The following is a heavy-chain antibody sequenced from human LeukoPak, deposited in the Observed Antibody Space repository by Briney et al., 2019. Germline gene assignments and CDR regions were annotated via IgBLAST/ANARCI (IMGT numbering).Heavy chain of an antibody. CDR2: IKSNTLDGTP. J-gene: IGHJ5*02. Sequence: GGSLRLSCAVSGFTFSNGWMNWVRQAPGPGLEWVGRIKSNTLDGTPDYAAPVKGGFTISRAESKNTPYLQLNSLKTEDTAVYYCTSNYIGFDYNWFDPWGQGTLVTVS. V-gene: IGHV3-15*01. CDR1: GFTFSNGW. CDR3: TSNYIGFDYNWFDP. D-gene: IGHD5-12*01.